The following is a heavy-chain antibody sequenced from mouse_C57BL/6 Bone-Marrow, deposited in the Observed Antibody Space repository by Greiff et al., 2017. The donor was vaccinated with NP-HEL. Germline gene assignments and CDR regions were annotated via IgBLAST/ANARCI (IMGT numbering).Heavy chain of an antibody. CDR2: INPSSGYT. Sequence: QVQLQQSGAELARPGASVKMSCKASGYTFTSYTMHWVKQRPGQGLEWIGYINPSSGYTKYNQKFKDKATLTADKSSSTAYMQLSSLTSEDSAVYYCARRVLDGPYYYAMDYWGQGTSVTVSS. D-gene: IGHD2-3*01. CDR1: GYTFTSYT. CDR3: ARRVLDGPYYYAMDY. V-gene: IGHV1-4*01. J-gene: IGHJ4*01.